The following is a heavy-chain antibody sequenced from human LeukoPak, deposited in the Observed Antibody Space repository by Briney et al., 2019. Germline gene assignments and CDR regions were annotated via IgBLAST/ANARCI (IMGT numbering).Heavy chain of an antibody. D-gene: IGHD3-16*01. V-gene: IGHV3-74*01. CDR3: ARDPGAYFDY. Sequence: GGSLRLSCAASGSTFSTYGMHWVRQAPGKGLVWVSHINSDGSSTNYADSVKGRFTISRDNAKNTLYLQMNSLRAEDTAVYYCARDPGAYFDYWGQGTLVTVSS. J-gene: IGHJ4*02. CDR1: GSTFSTYG. CDR2: INSDGSST.